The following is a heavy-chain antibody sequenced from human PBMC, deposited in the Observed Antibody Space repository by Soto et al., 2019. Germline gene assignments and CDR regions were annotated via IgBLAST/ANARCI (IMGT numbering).Heavy chain of an antibody. D-gene: IGHD3-16*02. V-gene: IGHV4-34*01. Sequence: SETLSLTCAVYGGSFSGYYWSWIRQPPGKGLEWIGEINHSGSTNYNPSLKSRVTISVDTSKNQFSLKLSSVTAADTAVYYCARMYYDYIWGSYRLRKHPLDYWGQGTLVTVSS. CDR1: GGSFSGYY. CDR3: ARMYYDYIWGSYRLRKHPLDY. CDR2: INHSGST. J-gene: IGHJ4*02.